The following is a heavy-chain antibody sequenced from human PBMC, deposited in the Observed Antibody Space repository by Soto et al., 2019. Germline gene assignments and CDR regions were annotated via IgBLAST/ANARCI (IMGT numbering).Heavy chain of an antibody. CDR2: IDWDDDK. D-gene: IGHD2-15*01. V-gene: IGHV2-70*11. CDR1: GFSLSTSGMC. J-gene: IGHJ4*02. Sequence: AGPTLVNPTQTLTLTCTFSGFSLSTSGMCVSWIRQPPGKALEWLARIDWDDDKYYGTSLKTRLTISKDTSKNQVVLTMTNMDPVDTATYYCARINRYCSGGSCYFDYWGQGTLVTVSS. CDR3: ARINRYCSGGSCYFDY.